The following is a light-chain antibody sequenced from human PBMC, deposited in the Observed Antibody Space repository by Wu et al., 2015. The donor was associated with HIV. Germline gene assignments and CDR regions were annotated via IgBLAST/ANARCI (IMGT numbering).Light chain of an antibody. V-gene: IGKV3-20*01. CDR1: RVLVVAT. Sequence: GRATSLAGPVRVLVVATLAWYHHDTSASLPRLLIYGASSRATGVPDRFSGSGSGTDFTLTISRLESEDLAVYFCQQYNIWPPVTFGRGTKVEIK. CDR3: QQYNIWPPVT. CDR2: GAS. J-gene: IGKJ1*01.